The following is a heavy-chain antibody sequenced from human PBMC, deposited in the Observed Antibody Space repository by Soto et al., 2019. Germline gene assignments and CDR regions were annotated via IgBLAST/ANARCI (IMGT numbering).Heavy chain of an antibody. J-gene: IGHJ5*02. Sequence: PSETLSLTCTVSGGSISSYYWSWIRQPPGKGLEWIGYIYYSGSTNYNPSLKSRVTISVDTSKNQFSLRLSSVTAADTAIYYCARGVFMAPRLWNWFDPWGQGTLVTVSS. CDR1: GGSISSYY. V-gene: IGHV4-59*01. CDR3: ARGVFMAPRLWNWFDP. D-gene: IGHD6-6*01. CDR2: IYYSGST.